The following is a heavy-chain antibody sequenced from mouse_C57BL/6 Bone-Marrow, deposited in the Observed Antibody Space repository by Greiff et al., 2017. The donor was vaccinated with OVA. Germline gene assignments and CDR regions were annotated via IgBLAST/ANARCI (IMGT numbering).Heavy chain of an antibody. V-gene: IGHV5-6*01. Sequence: EVQVVESGGDLVKPGGSLKLSCAASGFTFSSYGMSWVRQTPDKRLEWVATISSGGSYTYYPDSVKGRFTISRDNAKNTLYLQMSSLKSEDTAMYYCARGGLRRGYYYAMDYWGQGTSVTVSS. CDR1: GFTFSSYG. CDR3: ARGGLRRGYYYAMDY. J-gene: IGHJ4*01. D-gene: IGHD2-2*01. CDR2: ISSGGSYT.